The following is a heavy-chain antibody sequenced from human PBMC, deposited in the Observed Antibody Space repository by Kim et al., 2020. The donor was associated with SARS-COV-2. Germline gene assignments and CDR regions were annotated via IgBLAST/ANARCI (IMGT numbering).Heavy chain of an antibody. D-gene: IGHD6-25*01. J-gene: IGHJ4*02. CDR1: GDRVSDNSAT. CDR3: ARDAGFAISVFDY. CDR2: TYYRSGWLH. Sequence: SQTLSLTCAISGDRVSDNSATWNWLRRSPSRGLEWLGRTYYRSGWLHDYASSVTGRISVRPDTSKNQFSLHLNSVTPDDTAVYYCARDAGFAISVFDYWGQGILVTVSS. V-gene: IGHV6-1*01.